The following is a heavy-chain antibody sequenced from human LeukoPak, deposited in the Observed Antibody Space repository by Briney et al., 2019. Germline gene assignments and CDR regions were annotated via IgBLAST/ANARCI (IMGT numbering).Heavy chain of an antibody. CDR3: AREMAMAVAGISWFDP. V-gene: IGHV3-7*01. D-gene: IGHD6-19*01. CDR2: IKQDGSEK. J-gene: IGHJ5*02. CDR1: GFTFSSYW. Sequence: GGSLRLSCAASGFTFSSYWMSWVRQAPGKGLEWVANIKQDGSEKYYVDSVKGRFTISRDNAKNSLSLQMNGLRAEDTAVYYCAREMAMAVAGISWFDPWGQGTLVTVSS.